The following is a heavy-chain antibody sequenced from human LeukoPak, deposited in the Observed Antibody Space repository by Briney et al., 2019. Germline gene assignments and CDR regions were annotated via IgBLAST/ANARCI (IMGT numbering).Heavy chain of an antibody. Sequence: GASVKVSCKASGNTVTSNYVHWVRQAPGQGLEWMGTIDPSGSSTTYAQKVQGRVTMARDTSTSTVYMELRSLRSDDTAVYYCARRTTVTTYTGSWFDPWGQGTLVTVSS. CDR3: ARRTTVTTYTGSWFDP. CDR1: GNTVTSNY. CDR2: IDPSGSST. J-gene: IGHJ5*02. V-gene: IGHV1-46*01. D-gene: IGHD4-17*01.